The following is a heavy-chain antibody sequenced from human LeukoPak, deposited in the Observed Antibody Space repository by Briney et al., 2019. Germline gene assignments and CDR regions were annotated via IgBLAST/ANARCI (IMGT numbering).Heavy chain of an antibody. CDR2: INSDGSYT. Sequence: PGGSLRLSCAASGFTFSSYWMHWVRQAPGEGLVWVSRINSDGSYTSYADSVQGRLTIFRDNAKNTLYLQMNSLRAEDTAVYYCARDLTAAGPLGQGTLVTVSS. J-gene: IGHJ5*02. CDR1: GFTFSSYW. V-gene: IGHV3-74*01. CDR3: ARDLTAAGP. D-gene: IGHD6-13*01.